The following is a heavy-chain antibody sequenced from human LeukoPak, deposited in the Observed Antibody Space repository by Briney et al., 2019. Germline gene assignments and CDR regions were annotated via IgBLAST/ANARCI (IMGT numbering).Heavy chain of an antibody. J-gene: IGHJ4*02. CDR2: IKPDGSEN. V-gene: IGHV3-7*01. CDR3: ARDTVGATDY. D-gene: IGHD1-26*01. Sequence: GGSLRLSCAASGFTFSSSWMSWVRQAPGKGLEWVTNIKPDGSENYYVDSVKGRFTISRDNAKNSLYLQMNSLRAEDTALYYCARDTVGATDYWGQGTLVTVSS. CDR1: GFTFSSSW.